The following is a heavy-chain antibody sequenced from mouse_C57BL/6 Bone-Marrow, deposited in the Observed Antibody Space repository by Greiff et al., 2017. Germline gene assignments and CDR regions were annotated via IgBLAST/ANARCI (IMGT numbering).Heavy chain of an antibody. CDR2: IHPNSGSN. D-gene: IGHD1-1*01. J-gene: IGHJ3*01. CDR1: GYTFTSYW. Sequence: QVQLQQPGAELVKPGASVKLSCKASGYTFTSYWMHWVKQRPGQGLEWIGMIHPNSGSNNYNEKFKSQATLTVDKSSSTAYMQLSSLTSEDSAVYYCARDDYYGSSYFAYWGPGTLVTVSA. V-gene: IGHV1-64*01. CDR3: ARDDYYGSSYFAY.